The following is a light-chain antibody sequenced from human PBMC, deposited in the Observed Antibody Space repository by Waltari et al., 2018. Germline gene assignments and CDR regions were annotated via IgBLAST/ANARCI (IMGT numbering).Light chain of an antibody. J-gene: IGLJ3*02. CDR1: SSNIGSNR. CDR3: AAWDDSLNGWV. Sequence: QSVLTQPPSVSGTPGQRVTLSCSGTSSNIGSNRIHWFQQLPATAPKLLIHSSNQRPSGVPDRVSGSKSGTSASLAISGLQSEDEGDYYCAAWDDSLNGWVFGGGTKLTVL. V-gene: IGLV1-44*01. CDR2: SSN.